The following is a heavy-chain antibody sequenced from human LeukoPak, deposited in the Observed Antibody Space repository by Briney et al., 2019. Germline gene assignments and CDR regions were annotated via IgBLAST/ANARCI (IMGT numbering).Heavy chain of an antibody. CDR2: INHSGST. J-gene: IGHJ4*02. CDR3: ARDLDPRYCSGGSCYSEYDY. CDR1: GGSFSGYY. D-gene: IGHD2-15*01. V-gene: IGHV4-34*01. Sequence: SETLSLTCAVYGGSFSGYYWSWIRQPPGKGLEWIGEINHSGSTNYNPSLKSRVTISVDTSKNQFSLKLSSVTAADTAVYYCARDLDPRYCSGGSCYSEYDYWGQGTLVTVSS.